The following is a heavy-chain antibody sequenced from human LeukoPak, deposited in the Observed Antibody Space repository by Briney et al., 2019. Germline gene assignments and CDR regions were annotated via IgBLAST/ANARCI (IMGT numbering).Heavy chain of an antibody. CDR3: AKRGIVIRAVIIIGFHKEAYYFDY. Sequence: PGGSLRLSCTASGFSFSNYAMSWVRQAPARGPEWVSSLRGNGETFYADSVKGRFTISRDTSKNTVYLQMNSLRVEDTAVYFCAKRGIVIRAVIIIGFHKEAYYFDYWGQGILVTVSS. D-gene: IGHD3-10*01. J-gene: IGHJ4*02. CDR2: LRGNGET. V-gene: IGHV3-23*01. CDR1: GFSFSNYA.